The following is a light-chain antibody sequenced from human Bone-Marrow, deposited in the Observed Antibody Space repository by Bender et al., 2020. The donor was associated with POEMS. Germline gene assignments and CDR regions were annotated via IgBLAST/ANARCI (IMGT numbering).Light chain of an antibody. Sequence: QSALTQPPSASGTPGQRVSISCSGSISNIGSHFISWYQQFPKTAPQLLIYKNNQRPSGVPDRFSGSSSGTSASLAISGLRSEDEAGYYCSVWDDSLRGPVLGGGTKLTVL. CDR3: SVWDDSLRGPV. CDR1: ISNIGSHF. J-gene: IGLJ3*02. V-gene: IGLV1-47*01. CDR2: KNN.